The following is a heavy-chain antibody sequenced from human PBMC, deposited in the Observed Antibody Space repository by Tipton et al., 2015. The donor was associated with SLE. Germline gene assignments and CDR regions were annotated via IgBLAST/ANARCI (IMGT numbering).Heavy chain of an antibody. D-gene: IGHD3-10*01. V-gene: IGHV4-38-2*02. CDR1: AYSISTGYH. CDR2: IHHSGNT. Sequence: TLSLTCAVSAYSISTGYHWGWIRQPPGKGLEWIASIHHSGNTYYNPSLKSRVPISVDTSKNQFSLELNSVTAADTAVYFCAREGGYAGSGSYGTVWGQGTTVTVSS. CDR3: AREGGYAGSGSYGTV. J-gene: IGHJ6*02.